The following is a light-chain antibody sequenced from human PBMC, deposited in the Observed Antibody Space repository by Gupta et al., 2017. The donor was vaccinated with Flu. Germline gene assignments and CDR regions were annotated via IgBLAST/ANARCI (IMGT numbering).Light chain of an antibody. CDR3: CSYAGSSTSLYV. CDR2: EGS. J-gene: IGLJ1*01. Sequence: QSALPQPASVSGSPGQSITISCPGTSSDVGSYNLVSWYQQHPGKAPKLMIYEGSKRPSGVSNRFSGSKSGNTASLTISGLQAEDEADYYCCSYAGSSTSLYVFGTGTKVTVL. V-gene: IGLV2-23*01. CDR1: SSDVGSYNL.